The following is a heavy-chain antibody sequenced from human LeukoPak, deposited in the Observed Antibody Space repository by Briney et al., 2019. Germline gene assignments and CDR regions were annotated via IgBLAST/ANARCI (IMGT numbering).Heavy chain of an antibody. CDR1: GYTFTGYY. V-gene: IGHV1-2*02. CDR3: AGLSGYDPYYFDY. Sequence: ASVKVSCKASGYTFTGYYVHWVRQAPGQGLEWMGCINPNSGGTDYAQKFQGRVTMTRDTSISTAYMELSRLTSDDTAVYYCAGLSGYDPYYFDYWGQGTLVAVSS. J-gene: IGHJ4*02. CDR2: INPNSGGT. D-gene: IGHD5-12*01.